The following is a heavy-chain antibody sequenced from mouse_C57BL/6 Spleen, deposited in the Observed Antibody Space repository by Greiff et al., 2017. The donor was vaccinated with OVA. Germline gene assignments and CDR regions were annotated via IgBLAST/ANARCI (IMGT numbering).Heavy chain of an antibody. Sequence: QVQLQQPGAELVKPGASVKLSCKASGYTFTSYWMQWVKQRPGQGLEWIGEIDPSDSYTNYNQKFKGKATLTVDTSSSTAYMQLSSLTSEDSAVYYCARSPPNFGYFDYWGQGTTRTVSS. CDR2: IDPSDSYT. CDR1: GYTFTSYW. J-gene: IGHJ2*01. D-gene: IGHD4-1*01. V-gene: IGHV1-50*01. CDR3: ARSPPNFGYFDY.